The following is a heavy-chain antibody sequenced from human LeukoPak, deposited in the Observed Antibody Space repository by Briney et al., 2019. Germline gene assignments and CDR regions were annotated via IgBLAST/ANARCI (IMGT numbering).Heavy chain of an antibody. Sequence: SVKVSCKASGVTFSSYAISWVQQAPGQGLEWIGGIIPIFGTANYAQKFQGRVTITADESTSTAYMELSSLRSEDTAVYYCARGVVGQLWDTYFDYWGQGTLVTVSS. CDR3: ARGVVGQLWDTYFDY. D-gene: IGHD5-18*01. J-gene: IGHJ4*02. V-gene: IGHV1-69*13. CDR2: IIPIFGTA. CDR1: GVTFSSYA.